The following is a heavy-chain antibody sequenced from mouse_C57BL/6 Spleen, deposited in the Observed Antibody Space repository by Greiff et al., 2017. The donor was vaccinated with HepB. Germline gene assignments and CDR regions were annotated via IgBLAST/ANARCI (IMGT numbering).Heavy chain of an antibody. V-gene: IGHV1-80*01. Sequence: LQESGAELVKPGASVKISCKASGYAFSSYWMNWVKQRPGKGLEWIGQIYPGDGDTNYNGKFKGKATLTADKSSSTAYMQLSSLTSEDSAVYFCARGDYDGTWFAYWGQGTLVTVSA. J-gene: IGHJ3*01. CDR3: ARGDYDGTWFAY. CDR1: GYAFSSYW. D-gene: IGHD2-4*01. CDR2: IYPGDGDT.